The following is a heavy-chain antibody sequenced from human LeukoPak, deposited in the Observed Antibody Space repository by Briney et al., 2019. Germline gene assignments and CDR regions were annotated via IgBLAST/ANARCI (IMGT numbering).Heavy chain of an antibody. Sequence: GGSLRLSCAASGFTFSSYGMHWVRQAPGKGLEWVAVISNDGSKKNYGDSVKGRFTISRDNSKNTLFLQMNSLRAEDTAVYFCAKDNYYDSSAYLDYWGQGTLVTVSS. CDR3: AKDNYYDSSAYLDY. CDR2: ISNDGSKK. J-gene: IGHJ4*02. CDR1: GFTFSSYG. V-gene: IGHV3-30*18. D-gene: IGHD3-22*01.